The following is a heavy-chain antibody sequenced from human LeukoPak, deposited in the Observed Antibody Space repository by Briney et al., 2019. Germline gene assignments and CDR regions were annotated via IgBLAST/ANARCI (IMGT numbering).Heavy chain of an antibody. V-gene: IGHV1-2*02. J-gene: IGHJ4*02. CDR1: GYTFTGYY. D-gene: IGHD4-17*01. Sequence: ASVKVSCKASGYTFTGYYMHWVRQAPGQGLEWMGWINPNSGGTNYAQKFQGRVTMTRDTSISTAHMELSRLRSDDTAVYYCAFDYGDYKGALYWGQGTLVTVSS. CDR2: INPNSGGT. CDR3: AFDYGDYKGALY.